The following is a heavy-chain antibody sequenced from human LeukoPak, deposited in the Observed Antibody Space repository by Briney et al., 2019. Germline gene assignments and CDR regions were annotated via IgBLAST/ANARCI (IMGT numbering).Heavy chain of an antibody. Sequence: SETLSLTCAVYGVSFSGYYWSWIRQPPGKGLEWIGEINHSGSTNYNPSLKSRVTISVDTSKNQFSLKLSPVTAADTAVYYCARGRWYYGSGSCEDYWGQGTLVTVSS. CDR1: GVSFSGYY. CDR2: INHSGST. V-gene: IGHV4-34*01. CDR3: ARGRWYYGSGSCEDY. J-gene: IGHJ4*02. D-gene: IGHD3-10*01.